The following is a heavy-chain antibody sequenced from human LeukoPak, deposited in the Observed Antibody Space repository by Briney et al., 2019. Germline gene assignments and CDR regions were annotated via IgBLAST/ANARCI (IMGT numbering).Heavy chain of an antibody. CDR2: IIPIFGTS. V-gene: IGHV1-69*05. CDR3: TKDHEGYFDY. Sequence: SVKVSCKASGGTFSSYAIRWVRQAPGQGLDWMARIIPIFGTSDYAQKFQGRVTITTDESTSTAFMELSGLRSEDTAVYYCTKDHEGYFDYWGQGSLVTVSS. CDR1: GGTFSSYA. J-gene: IGHJ4*02.